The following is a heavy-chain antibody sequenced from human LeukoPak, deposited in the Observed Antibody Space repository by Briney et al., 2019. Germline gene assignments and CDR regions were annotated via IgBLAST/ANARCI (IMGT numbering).Heavy chain of an antibody. Sequence: ASVKVSCKASGYTFTSYGISWVRQAPGQGLEWMGWISAYNGNTNYAQKLQGRVTMTTDTSTSTAYMELRSLRSGDTAVYYCARIMSRVEKGLFDYWGQGTLVTVSS. D-gene: IGHD2-8*01. CDR1: GYTFTSYG. J-gene: IGHJ4*02. V-gene: IGHV1-18*01. CDR2: ISAYNGNT. CDR3: ARIMSRVEKGLFDY.